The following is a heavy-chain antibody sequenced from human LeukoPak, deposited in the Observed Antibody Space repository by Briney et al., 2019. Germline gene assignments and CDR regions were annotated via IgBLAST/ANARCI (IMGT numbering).Heavy chain of an antibody. J-gene: IGHJ5*01. D-gene: IGHD4-23*01. CDR3: ERDRCELTPAKGWFDS. V-gene: IGHV4-4*07. CDR2: IYVSGRT. CDR1: GDSMTNYY. Sequence: PSETLSLTCAVSGDSMTNYYWSWIRQPAGQGLEWIGHIYVSGRTNYNPSFKSRVSMSIDTSKKQFSLNLTSVSAADTAVYFCERDRCELTPAKGWFDSWGQGTLVTVSS.